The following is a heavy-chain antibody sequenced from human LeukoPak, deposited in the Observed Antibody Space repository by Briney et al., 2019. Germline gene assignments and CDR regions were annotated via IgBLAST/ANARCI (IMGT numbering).Heavy chain of an antibody. CDR3: ARKSVVTAGRKPYDF. Sequence: TLSLTCXXXGGSFSGYYWSWIRQPPGKGLEWIGEIDHSGRTNSNASLKSRVTLSVDMSKNQFSLRLSSVTAADTAVYYCARKSVVTAGRKPYDFWDQGTLVTVSP. V-gene: IGHV4-34*01. D-gene: IGHD2-2*01. J-gene: IGHJ4*02. CDR1: GGSFSGYY. CDR2: IDHSGRT.